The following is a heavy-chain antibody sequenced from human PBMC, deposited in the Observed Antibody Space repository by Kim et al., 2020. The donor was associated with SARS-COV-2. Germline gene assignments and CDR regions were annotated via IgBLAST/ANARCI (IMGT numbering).Heavy chain of an antibody. J-gene: IGHJ6*03. CDR3: AREAYMVQGVIYYYYMDV. CDR2: IIPIFGTA. CDR1: GGTFSSYA. D-gene: IGHD3-10*01. V-gene: IGHV1-69*13. Sequence: SVKVSCKASGGTFSSYAISWVRQAPGQGLEWMGGIIPIFGTANYAQKFQGRVTITADESTSTAYMELSSLRSEDTAVYYCAREAYMVQGVIYYYYMDVWGKGTTVTVSS.